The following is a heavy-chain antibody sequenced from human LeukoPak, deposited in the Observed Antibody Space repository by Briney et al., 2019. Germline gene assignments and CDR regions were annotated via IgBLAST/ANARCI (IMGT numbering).Heavy chain of an antibody. CDR3: ARHSSGWYAFDY. Sequence: ASETLSLTCTVPGGSISSSSYYWGWIRQPPGKGLEWIGSIHYSGSTYYNPSLKSRVTISVDTSKNQFSLKLSSVTAADTAVYSCARHSSGWYAFDYWGQGTLVTVSS. D-gene: IGHD6-19*01. CDR2: IHYSGST. V-gene: IGHV4-39*01. CDR1: GGSISSSSYY. J-gene: IGHJ4*02.